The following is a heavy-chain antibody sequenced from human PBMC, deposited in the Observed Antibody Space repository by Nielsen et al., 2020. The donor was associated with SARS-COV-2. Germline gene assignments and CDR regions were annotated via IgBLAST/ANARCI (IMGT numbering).Heavy chain of an antibody. CDR2: MNPNSGNT. J-gene: IGHJ5*02. CDR3: ARFGGLIGYSSSWHWFDP. Sequence: ASVKVSCKASGYTFISYDINWVRQATGQGLEWMGWMNPNSGNTGYAQKFQGRVTMTRNTSISTAYMELSSLRSEDTAVYYCARFGGLIGYSSSWHWFDPWGQGTLVTVSS. V-gene: IGHV1-8*01. CDR1: GYTFISYD. D-gene: IGHD6-13*01.